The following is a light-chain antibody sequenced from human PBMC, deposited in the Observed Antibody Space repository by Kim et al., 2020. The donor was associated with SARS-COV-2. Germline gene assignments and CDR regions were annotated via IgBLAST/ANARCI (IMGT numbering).Light chain of an antibody. J-gene: IGLJ2*01. CDR2: GEN. V-gene: IGLV3-19*01. CDR3: NSRDSSGDPPVV. CDR1: SLRSYF. Sequence: SSELTQDPAVSVALGQTVRITCQGDSLRSYFASWYQQRPGQAPLLVIYGENNRPSGIPDRFSGSSSGHSASLTITGAQAEDEADYYCNSRDSSGDPPVVFGGGTKLTVL.